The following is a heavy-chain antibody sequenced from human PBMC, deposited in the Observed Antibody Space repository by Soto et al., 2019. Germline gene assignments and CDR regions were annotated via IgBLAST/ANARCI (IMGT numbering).Heavy chain of an antibody. CDR3: ARESEDLTSNFDY. V-gene: IGHV3-21*01. CDR2: ISSTTNYI. Sequence: WGSLRLSCAASGFTFTRYSMNWVRQAPGKGLEWVSSISSTTNYIYYSDSMKGRFTVSRENAKNSVYLDMNSLGAEDTAVYYYARESEDLTSNFDYWGQGTLVTVSS. CDR1: GFTFTRYS. J-gene: IGHJ4*02.